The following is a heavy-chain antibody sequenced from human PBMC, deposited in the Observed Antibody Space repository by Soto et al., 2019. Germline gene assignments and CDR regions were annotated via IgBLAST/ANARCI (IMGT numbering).Heavy chain of an antibody. V-gene: IGHV4-34*01. CDR2: INHSGST. J-gene: IGHJ6*03. Sequence: SETLSLTCAVYGGSSSGYYWSWIRQPPGKGLEWIGEINHSGSTNYNPSLKSRVTISVDTSKNQFSLKLSSVTAADTAVYYCARILQHYYYMDVWGKGTTVTVSS. D-gene: IGHD1-1*01. CDR3: ARILQHYYYMDV. CDR1: GGSSSGYY.